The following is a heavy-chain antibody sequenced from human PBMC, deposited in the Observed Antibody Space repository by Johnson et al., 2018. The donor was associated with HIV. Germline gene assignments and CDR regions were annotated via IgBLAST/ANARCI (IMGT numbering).Heavy chain of an antibody. D-gene: IGHD6-13*01. V-gene: IGHV3-66*03. CDR3: AREYSSSWYSWSAFDI. CDR1: GFTVIGNY. J-gene: IGHJ3*02. Sequence: EVQLVESGGGLIQPGGSLRLSCAASGFTVIGNYMSWVRQAPGKGLDWVSIVYSGGSTYYADSVKGRFLISRDNSKNMLYLQMGSLRAEDMAVYYCAREYSSSWYSWSAFDIWGQGTMVTVSS. CDR2: VYSGGST.